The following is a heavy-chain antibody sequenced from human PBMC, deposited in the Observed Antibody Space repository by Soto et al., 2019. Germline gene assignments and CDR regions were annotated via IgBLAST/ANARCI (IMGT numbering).Heavy chain of an antibody. CDR1: GGSISSDY. V-gene: IGHV4-4*07. Sequence: SETLSLTCTVSGGSISSDYWSWIRQPAGKGLEWIGRIYISENTHYNPSLRNRVSMSLDTSKNQLSLNLSSVTAADTAVYYCARGVGRSSWTSFDSWGQGTLVTVSS. CDR3: ARGVGRSSWTSFDS. CDR2: IYISENT. J-gene: IGHJ4*02. D-gene: IGHD6-13*01.